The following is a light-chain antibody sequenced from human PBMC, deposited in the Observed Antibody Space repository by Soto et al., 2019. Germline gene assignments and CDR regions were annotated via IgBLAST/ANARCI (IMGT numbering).Light chain of an antibody. CDR1: QSVSSY. CDR3: QKYNGAPFT. J-gene: IGKJ3*01. V-gene: IGKV3-11*01. Sequence: EIVLTQSPATLSLSPGETATLSCRASQSVSSYLAWYQQKPGQAPRLLIYDASNRATGIPARFSGSGSGTDFTLTISSLEPEDFAVYYCQKYNGAPFTFGPGTKVDIK. CDR2: DAS.